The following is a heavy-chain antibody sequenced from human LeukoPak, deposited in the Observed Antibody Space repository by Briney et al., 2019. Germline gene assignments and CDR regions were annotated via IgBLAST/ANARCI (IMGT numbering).Heavy chain of an antibody. CDR3: ARDGQQLAPQAIKNWFDP. D-gene: IGHD6-13*01. Sequence: ASVKVSCKASGYTFTGYYMHWVRQAPGQGLEWMGWINPNSGGTNYAQKFQGRVTMTRDTSISTAYMELSRLRSDDTAVYYCARDGQQLAPQAIKNWFDPWGQGTLVTVSS. V-gene: IGHV1-2*02. J-gene: IGHJ5*02. CDR2: INPNSGGT. CDR1: GYTFTGYY.